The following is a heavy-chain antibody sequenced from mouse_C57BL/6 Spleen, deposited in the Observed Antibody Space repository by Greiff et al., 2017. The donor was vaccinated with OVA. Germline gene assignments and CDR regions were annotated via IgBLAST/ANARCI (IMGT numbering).Heavy chain of an antibody. Sequence: QVQLQQSGAELVRPGTSVKVSCKASGYAFTNYLIEWVKQRPGQGLEWIGVFNPGSGGTNYNEKFKGKATLTADKSSSTAYMQLSSLTSEDSAVYFCARDDYDEKDAMDYWGQGTSVTVSS. CDR2: FNPGSGGT. D-gene: IGHD2-4*01. CDR1: GYAFTNYL. CDR3: ARDDYDEKDAMDY. V-gene: IGHV1-54*01. J-gene: IGHJ4*01.